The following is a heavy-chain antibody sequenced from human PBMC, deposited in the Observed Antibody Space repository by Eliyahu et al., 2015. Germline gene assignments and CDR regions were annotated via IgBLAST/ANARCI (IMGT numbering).Heavy chain of an antibody. CDR1: GFTFDDYA. CDR2: XSWNSXSI. D-gene: IGHD6-13*01. Sequence: EVQLVESGGGLVQPGXSLRLSCAASGFTFDDYAXXXVRXAPGKGLEWVSGXSWNSXSIGYADSVKGRFTISRDNAKNSLYLQMNSLRAEDTALYYCAKDVGPGARSSSWWSFYYFDYWGQGTLVTVSS. V-gene: IGHV3-9*01. J-gene: IGHJ4*02. CDR3: AKDVGPGARSSSWWSFYYFDY.